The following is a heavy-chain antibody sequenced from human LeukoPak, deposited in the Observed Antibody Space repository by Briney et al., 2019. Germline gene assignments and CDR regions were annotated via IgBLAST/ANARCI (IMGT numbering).Heavy chain of an antibody. Sequence: GGSLRLSCAASGFTFSSYSMNWVRQAPGKGLEWVSYISSSSSTIYYADSVKGRFTISRDNAKNSLYLQMNSLRAEDTAVYYCARDPGVYGSGSYYHDYWGQGTLVTVSS. J-gene: IGHJ4*02. CDR2: ISSSSSTI. CDR1: GFTFSSYS. D-gene: IGHD3-10*01. V-gene: IGHV3-48*04. CDR3: ARDPGVYGSGSYYHDY.